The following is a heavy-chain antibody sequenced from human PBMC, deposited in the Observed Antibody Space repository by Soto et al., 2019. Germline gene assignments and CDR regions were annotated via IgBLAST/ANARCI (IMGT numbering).Heavy chain of an antibody. J-gene: IGHJ4*02. D-gene: IGHD2-8*01. CDR2: IIPIFGTA. V-gene: IGHV1-69*13. CDR1: GGTFSSYA. CDR3: ASGPVFKGYCTNGVCYLFDY. Sequence: SVKVSCKASGGTFSSYAISWVRQAPGQGLEWMGGIIPIFGTANYAQKFQGRVTITADESTSTAYMELSSLRSEDTAVYYCASGPVFKGYCTNGVCYLFDYWGQGTLVTVSS.